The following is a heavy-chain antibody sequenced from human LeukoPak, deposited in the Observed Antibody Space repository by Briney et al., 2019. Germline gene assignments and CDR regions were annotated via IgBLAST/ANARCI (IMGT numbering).Heavy chain of an antibody. CDR1: GFTFSSYE. V-gene: IGHV3-48*03. CDR2: ISSSGSTI. Sequence: GGSLRLSCAASGFTFSSYEMNWVRQAPGKGLEWVSYISSSGSTIYYADSVKGRFTISRDNAKNSLYLQMNSLRAGDTAVYYCARYYGDYGTHFDYWGQGTLVIVSS. J-gene: IGHJ4*02. CDR3: ARYYGDYGTHFDY. D-gene: IGHD4-17*01.